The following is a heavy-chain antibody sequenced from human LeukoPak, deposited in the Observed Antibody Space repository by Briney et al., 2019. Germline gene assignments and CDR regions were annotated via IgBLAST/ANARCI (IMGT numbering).Heavy chain of an antibody. CDR1: GGSISSYY. D-gene: IGHD5-24*01. Sequence: SETLSLTCTVSGGSISSYYWSWIRQPPGKGLEWIGYIYYSGSTNYNPSLKSRVTISVDTSKNQFSLKLSSVTAADTAVYYCARPRRDGYPSAFDIWGQGTMVTVSS. V-gene: IGHV4-59*08. CDR2: IYYSGST. J-gene: IGHJ3*02. CDR3: ARPRRDGYPSAFDI.